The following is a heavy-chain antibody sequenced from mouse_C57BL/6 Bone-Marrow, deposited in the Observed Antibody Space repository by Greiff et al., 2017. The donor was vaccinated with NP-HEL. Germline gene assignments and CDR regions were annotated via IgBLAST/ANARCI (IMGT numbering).Heavy chain of an antibody. D-gene: IGHD2-3*01. Sequence: QVQLQQPGAELVKPGASVKLSCKASGYTFTSYWMHWVKQRPGRGLEWIGRIDPNSGGTKYNEKFKSKATLTVDKPSSPAYMQLSSLTSEDSAVYYCALYDGYYPFAYWGQGTLVTVSA. J-gene: IGHJ3*01. V-gene: IGHV1-72*01. CDR2: IDPNSGGT. CDR1: GYTFTSYW. CDR3: ALYDGYYPFAY.